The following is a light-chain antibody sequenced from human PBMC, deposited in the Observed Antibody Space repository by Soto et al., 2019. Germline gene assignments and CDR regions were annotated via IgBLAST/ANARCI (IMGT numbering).Light chain of an antibody. CDR1: QSVLYISNNKNY. Sequence: DIVMTQSPDSLAVSLGERATINCKSSQSVLYISNNKNYLAWYQQKPGQPPNLLIYWASTRESGVPDRFSGSGSGTDFTLTISSLQAEDVAVYYCQQYYTTPFTFDQGTRLEIK. CDR3: QQYYTTPFT. J-gene: IGKJ5*01. V-gene: IGKV4-1*01. CDR2: WAS.